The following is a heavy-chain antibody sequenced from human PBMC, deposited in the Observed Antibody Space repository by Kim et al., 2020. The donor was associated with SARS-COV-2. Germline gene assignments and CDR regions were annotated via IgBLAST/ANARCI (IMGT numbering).Heavy chain of an antibody. J-gene: IGHJ3*02. D-gene: IGHD6-19*01. Sequence: SETLSLTCTVSGGSISGYYWSWIRQAPGKGLEWIAFFFSRGSSKYNPSLESRVTISGDTANNRVSLRLTSVTASDTATYYCARHLTRTDTGWSIDAFAMWGQGTVVTVS. CDR2: FFSRGSS. V-gene: IGHV4-59*08. CDR1: GGSISGYY. CDR3: ARHLTRTDTGWSIDAFAM.